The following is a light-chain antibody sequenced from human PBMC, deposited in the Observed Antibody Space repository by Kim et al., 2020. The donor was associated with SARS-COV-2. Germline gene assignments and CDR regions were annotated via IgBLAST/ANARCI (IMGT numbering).Light chain of an antibody. CDR1: TSDFGGYNY. V-gene: IGLV2-14*01. CDR2: EVN. CDR3: SSYTSTSTVV. J-gene: IGLJ1*01. Sequence: QSALTQPASVSGSPVQSITISCTGTTSDFGGYNYVSWYQQHPGKAPKLMIYEVNYRPSGVSNRFSGSKSGNTASLTISGLQADDEADYYCSSYTSTSTVVFGTGTKVTVL.